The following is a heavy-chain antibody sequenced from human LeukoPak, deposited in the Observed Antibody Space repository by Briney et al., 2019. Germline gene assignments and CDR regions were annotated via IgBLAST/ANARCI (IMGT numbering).Heavy chain of an antibody. CDR2: IWYDGRNK. Sequence: GRSLRLSCAASGFTFSSHGMQWVRQAPGKGLEWVAVIWYDGRNKYYVDSVKGRFTISRDNSKNTLYLQMNSLRAEDTAVYYCARDSGENQNIDCWGKGTLVTVSS. CDR1: GFTFSSHG. V-gene: IGHV3-33*01. CDR3: ARDSGENQNIDC. J-gene: IGHJ4*02. D-gene: IGHD1-14*01.